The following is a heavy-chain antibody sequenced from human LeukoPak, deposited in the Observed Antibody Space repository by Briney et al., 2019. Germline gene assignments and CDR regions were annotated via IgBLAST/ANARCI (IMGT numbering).Heavy chain of an antibody. CDR1: GDTFSSYA. CDR3: ARAPITTVTTFYGMDV. Sequence: RASVKVSCKASGDTFSSYAISWVRQAPGQGLEWMGGIIPIFGTANYAQKFQGRVTITADESTSTAYMELSSLRSEDTAVYYCARAPITTVTTFYGMDVWGQGTTVTVSS. D-gene: IGHD4-17*01. V-gene: IGHV1-69*13. CDR2: IIPIFGTA. J-gene: IGHJ6*02.